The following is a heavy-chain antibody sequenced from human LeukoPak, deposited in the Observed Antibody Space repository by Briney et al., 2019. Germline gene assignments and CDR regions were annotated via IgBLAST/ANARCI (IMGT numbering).Heavy chain of an antibody. CDR1: GFTFSGHE. V-gene: IGHV3-48*03. J-gene: IGHJ4*02. CDR3: ARADDGANSWVNY. CDR2: INSRDNTI. D-gene: IGHD4-23*01. Sequence: GGSLRLSCAASGFTFSGHEMNWVRQAPGKGLEWVSYINSRDNTIYYADSVKGRFTISRDNAKNSLYLQMNSLRAEDTAVYYCARADDGANSWVNYWGQGTLVTVSS.